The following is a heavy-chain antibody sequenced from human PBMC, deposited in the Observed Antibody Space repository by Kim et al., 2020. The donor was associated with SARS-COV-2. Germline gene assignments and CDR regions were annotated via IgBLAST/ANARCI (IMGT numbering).Heavy chain of an antibody. Sequence: YADSVNGRFTISRDNSKNSLYLQMNSLRTEDTALYYCQAYGASGDDAFDIWGQGTMVTVSS. J-gene: IGHJ3*02. D-gene: IGHD4-17*01. CDR3: QAYGASGDDAFDI. V-gene: IGHV3-43*01.